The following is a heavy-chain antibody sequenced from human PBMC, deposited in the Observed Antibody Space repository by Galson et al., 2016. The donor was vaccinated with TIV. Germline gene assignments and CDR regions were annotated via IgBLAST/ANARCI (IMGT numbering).Heavy chain of an antibody. J-gene: IGHJ4*02. D-gene: IGHD2/OR15-2a*01. CDR2: FDPEQGKT. V-gene: IGHV1-24*01. CDR3: ATVAWFPGLSLDN. CDR1: KYTLTELS. Sequence: SVKVSCKVSKYTLTELSMHWVRQAPGKGLEWMGGFDPEQGKTIYAQKFQGRVTMTEDTSTDTAFMELSSLRFEDTAVYYCATVAWFPGLSLDNWGQGTLVIVS.